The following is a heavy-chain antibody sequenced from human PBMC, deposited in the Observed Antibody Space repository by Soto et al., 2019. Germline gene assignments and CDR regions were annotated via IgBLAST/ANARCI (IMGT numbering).Heavy chain of an antibody. V-gene: IGHV4-59*12. CDR3: ARVPDR. D-gene: IGHD2-2*01. J-gene: IGHJ5*02. CDR1: NGSISSDF. Sequence: PSETLSPTCTVSNGSISSDFWTWIRQPPGKALEWIGYIHYSGSTNYNPSLKSRVTISVDRSKNQFSLKLSSVTAADTAVYYCARVPDRWGQGTLVTVSS. CDR2: IHYSGST.